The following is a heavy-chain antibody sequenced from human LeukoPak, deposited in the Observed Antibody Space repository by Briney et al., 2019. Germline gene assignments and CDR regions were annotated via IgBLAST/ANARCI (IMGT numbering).Heavy chain of an antibody. D-gene: IGHD3-22*01. CDR1: GDSVSISDAY. J-gene: IGHJ1*01. CDR2: IYYCGRT. Sequence: SETLSLTCSVSGDSVSISDAYWDWIRQPPGKGLEWIGTIYYCGRTYYSPSLKSRVTMSVDPSHNQFPLTLRSVTAADTAVYYCARRRYYDGSGYLEWGQGTLLSVSS. V-gene: IGHV4-39*01. CDR3: ARRRYYDGSGYLE.